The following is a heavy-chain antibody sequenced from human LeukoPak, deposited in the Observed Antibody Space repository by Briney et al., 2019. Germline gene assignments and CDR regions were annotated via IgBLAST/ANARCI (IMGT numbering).Heavy chain of an antibody. D-gene: IGHD3-16*01. Sequence: GGSLRLSCAASGFTFSSYGMSWVRQAPGKGLEWVSAIETGGASTYYADSVKGRFSISRDNSKNTLHLQMNSLRAEGTAVYYCARGGFNHAFDVWGQGTMVTVSS. CDR1: GFTFSSYG. CDR3: ARGGFNHAFDV. J-gene: IGHJ3*01. V-gene: IGHV3-23*05. CDR2: IETGGAST.